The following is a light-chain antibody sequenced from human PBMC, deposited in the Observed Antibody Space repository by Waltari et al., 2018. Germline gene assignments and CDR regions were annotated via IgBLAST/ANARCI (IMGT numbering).Light chain of an antibody. CDR3: CSYAGSSYVV. V-gene: IGLV2-23*01. CDR2: EGS. Sequence: QSALTQPASVSGSPGQSITISCTGTSSDVGSYNLVSWYQQHPSKAPKRMIYEGSKRPAGVSNRFSGSKSGNTASLTISVLQAEDEADYYCCSYAGSSYVVFGGGTKLTVL. J-gene: IGLJ2*01. CDR1: SSDVGSYNL.